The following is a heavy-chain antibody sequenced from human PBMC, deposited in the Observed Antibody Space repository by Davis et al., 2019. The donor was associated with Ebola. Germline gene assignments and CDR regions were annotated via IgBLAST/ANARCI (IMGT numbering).Heavy chain of an antibody. CDR2: IITILGIA. CDR1: GGTFSSYA. CDR3: ARVSADGYNY. V-gene: IGHV1-69*04. Sequence: AASVKVSCKASGGTFSSYAISWVRQAPGQGLEWMGRIITILGIANYAQKFQGRVTITADKSTSTAYMELSSLRSEDTAVYYCARVSADGYNYWGQGTLVTVSP. J-gene: IGHJ4*02. D-gene: IGHD5-24*01.